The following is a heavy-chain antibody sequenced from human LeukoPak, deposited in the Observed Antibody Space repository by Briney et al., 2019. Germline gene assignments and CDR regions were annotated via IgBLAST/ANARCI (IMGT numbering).Heavy chain of an antibody. CDR2: ISAYNGNT. D-gene: IGHD3-10*01. V-gene: IGHV1-18*01. CDR3: ARGERSIAVLLWFGEFDP. CDR1: GYTFTSYG. J-gene: IGHJ5*02. Sequence: ASVKVSCKASGYTFTSYGISWVRQAPGQGLEWMGWISAYNGNTNYAQKLQGRVTMTTDTSTSTAYMELRSLRSDDTAVYYCARGERSIAVLLWFGEFDPWGQGTLVTVSS.